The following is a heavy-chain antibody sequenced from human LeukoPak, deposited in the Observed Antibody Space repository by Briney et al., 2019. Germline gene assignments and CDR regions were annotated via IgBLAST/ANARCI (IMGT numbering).Heavy chain of an antibody. CDR3: AKDIASIMAGGNYFDY. J-gene: IGHJ4*02. D-gene: IGHD6-19*01. CDR2: IKTDGSST. V-gene: IGHV3-74*01. CDR1: GFTFSSYW. Sequence: GGSLRLSCAASGFTFSSYWMHWVRQAPGKGLVWVSRIKTDGSSTDYADSVKGRFTISRDNRKNSLYLQMNSLRAEDMALYYCAKDIASIMAGGNYFDYWGQGTLVTVSS.